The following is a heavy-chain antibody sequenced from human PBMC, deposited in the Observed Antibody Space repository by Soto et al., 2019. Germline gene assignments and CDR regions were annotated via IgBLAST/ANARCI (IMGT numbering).Heavy chain of an antibody. D-gene: IGHD5-12*01. CDR2: ISFDASEK. Sequence: QVQLVESGGGVVQPGASLTLSCAASGFRFSGFGMHWVRQAPGKGLEWVAVISFDASEKFYVDSVKGRFSISRDDSHSNVILQMTSLRREDTGVYYCSRDLGGYVHLWDKSNYWGQGTLVNFS. CDR1: GFRFSGFG. CDR3: SRDLGGYVHLWDKSNY. J-gene: IGHJ1*01. V-gene: IGHV3-30*04.